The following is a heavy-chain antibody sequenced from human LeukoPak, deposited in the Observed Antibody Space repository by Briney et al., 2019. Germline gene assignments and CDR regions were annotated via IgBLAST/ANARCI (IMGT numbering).Heavy chain of an antibody. Sequence: GGSLRLSCAASGFTFSDYTMNWVRQAPGKGLEWVSYIDLSGSTLYYVDSVKGRFTISRDNAKNSLYLQMNSLRAEDTAVYYCARDLNGDYVDYWGQGTLVTVSS. CDR1: GFTFSDYT. V-gene: IGHV3-48*04. D-gene: IGHD4-17*01. J-gene: IGHJ4*02. CDR3: ARDLNGDYVDY. CDR2: IDLSGSTL.